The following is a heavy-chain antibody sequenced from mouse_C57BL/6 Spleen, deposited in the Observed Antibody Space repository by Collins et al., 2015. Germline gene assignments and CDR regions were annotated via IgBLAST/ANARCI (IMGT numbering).Heavy chain of an antibody. CDR2: TNPGNGDT. D-gene: IGHD2-1*01. CDR1: GYTFTSYW. Sequence: QVQLQQPGTELVKPGASVKLSCKASGYTFTSYWIHWVKLRPGQGLGWIGNTNPGNGDTNCNEKFKNKATLTVDKSSTTAYMQLTSLTSEDSAVYYCVRGGYYGNYGAMDYWGQGTSVTVSS. V-gene: IGHV1-53*01. J-gene: IGHJ4*01. CDR3: VRGGYYGNYGAMDY.